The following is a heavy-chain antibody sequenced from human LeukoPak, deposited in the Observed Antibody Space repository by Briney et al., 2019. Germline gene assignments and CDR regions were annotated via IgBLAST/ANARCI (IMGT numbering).Heavy chain of an antibody. Sequence: LETLSLTCTVSGASVSRYYWNWIRQSPGKGLEWIGYVYDSGSISFNSSLKSRVTISIDTSKNQFSLKMTSVTAADTAVYYCARGWSASFYFGYWGQGTV. D-gene: IGHD1-26*01. CDR1: GASVSRYY. V-gene: IGHV4-59*02. CDR3: ARGWSASFYFGY. CDR2: VYDSGSI. J-gene: IGHJ4*02.